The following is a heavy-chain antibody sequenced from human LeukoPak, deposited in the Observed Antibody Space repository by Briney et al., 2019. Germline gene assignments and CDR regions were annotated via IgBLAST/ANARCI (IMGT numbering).Heavy chain of an antibody. V-gene: IGHV1-2*02. D-gene: IGHD3-22*01. CDR3: AKDSRQYYYDSSGYLPEY. CDR2: INPNSGGT. J-gene: IGHJ4*02. CDR1: GYTFTGYY. Sequence: ASVKVSCKASGYTFTGYYMHWVRQAPGQGLEWMGWINPNSGGTNYAQKFQGRVTMTRDTSISTAYMELSRLRSDDTAVYYCAKDSRQYYYDSSGYLPEYWGQGTLVTVSS.